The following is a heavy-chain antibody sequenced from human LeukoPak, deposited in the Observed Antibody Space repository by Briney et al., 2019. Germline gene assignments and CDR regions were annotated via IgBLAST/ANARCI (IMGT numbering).Heavy chain of an antibody. Sequence: SETLSLTCAVYGGSFSGYYWSWLRQPPGKGLEWIGEINHSGSTNYSPSLKSRLTISVDTSNNHFSLRLSSVTAADTAVYYCARRDYCNSTSCYESYNWFYPWGQGTLVTVSS. J-gene: IGHJ5*02. D-gene: IGHD2-2*01. CDR1: GGSFSGYY. CDR2: INHSGST. CDR3: ARRDYCNSTSCYESYNWFYP. V-gene: IGHV4-34*01.